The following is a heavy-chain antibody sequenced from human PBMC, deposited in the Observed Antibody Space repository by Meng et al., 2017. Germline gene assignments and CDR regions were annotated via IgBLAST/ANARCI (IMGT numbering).Heavy chain of an antibody. D-gene: IGHD3-22*01. CDR1: GFTFSYYY. V-gene: IGHV3-23*01. Sequence: GESLKISCAASGFTFSYYYMSWVRQAPGKGLEWVSAISGSSGTTYYADSVKGRFTISRDNSKNTLYLQMNSLRAEDTAVYYCAKASTMIGVVITTPFDYWGQGTLVTVSS. J-gene: IGHJ4*02. CDR2: ISGSSGTT. CDR3: AKASTMIGVVITTPFDY.